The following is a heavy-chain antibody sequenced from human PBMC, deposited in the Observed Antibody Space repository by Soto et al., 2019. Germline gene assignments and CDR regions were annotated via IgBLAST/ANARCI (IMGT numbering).Heavy chain of an antibody. CDR3: ARGDHYDSRGYYPGDY. Sequence: ASVKVSCKASGGTFSSYAISWVRQAPGQGLEWMGWIIAYNGNANYAQKFQGRVTLTTDTSTSTAYMELRSVRSDDTAVYYCARGDHYDSRGYYPGDYWGQGTLVTVSS. CDR1: GGTFSSYA. D-gene: IGHD3-22*01. CDR2: IIAYNGNA. V-gene: IGHV1-18*01. J-gene: IGHJ4*02.